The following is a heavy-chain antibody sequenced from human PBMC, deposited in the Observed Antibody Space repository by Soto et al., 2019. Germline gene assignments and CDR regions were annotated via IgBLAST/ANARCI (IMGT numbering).Heavy chain of an antibody. V-gene: IGHV3-30*18. CDR2: ISYDGSNK. CDR1: GFTFSSYG. CDR3: AKKAAVGY. D-gene: IGHD1-26*01. Sequence: QVQLVESGGGVVQPGRSLRLSCAASGFTFSSYGMHWVRQAPGKGLEWVAVISYDGSNKYYADSVKGRFTISRDNSKNTLYLQTNTPRAEDTAVYYCAKKAAVGYWGQGTLVTVSS. J-gene: IGHJ4*02.